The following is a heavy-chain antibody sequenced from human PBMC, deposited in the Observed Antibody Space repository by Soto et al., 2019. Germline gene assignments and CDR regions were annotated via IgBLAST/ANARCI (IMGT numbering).Heavy chain of an antibody. V-gene: IGHV3-30*03. J-gene: IGHJ4*02. CDR2: ISYDGSNK. CDR3: AGLGSSPLGIAVAGADY. Sequence: PGGSLRLSCAASGFTFSSYGMHWVRQAPGKGLEWVAVISYDGSNKYYADSVKGRFTISRDNSKNTLYLQMNSLRAEDTAVYYCAGLGSSPLGIAVAGADYWGQGTLVTVSS. CDR1: GFTFSSYG. D-gene: IGHD6-19*01.